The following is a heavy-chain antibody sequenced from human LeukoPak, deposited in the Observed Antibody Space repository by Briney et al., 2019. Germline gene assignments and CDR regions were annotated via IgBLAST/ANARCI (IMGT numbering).Heavy chain of an antibody. V-gene: IGHV1-2*04. CDR1: GYTFTGYC. J-gene: IGHJ6*02. CDR3: ARAKGRYYYDSSGYYFRPGYYYYYGMDV. Sequence: ASVKVSCKASGYTFTGYCMHWVRQAPGQGLEWMGWINPNSGGTNYEQKFQSWVTMTRDTSISTAYMELSRLRSDDTAVYYCARAKGRYYYDSSGYYFRPGYYYYYGMDVWGQGTTVTVSS. CDR2: INPNSGGT. D-gene: IGHD3-22*01.